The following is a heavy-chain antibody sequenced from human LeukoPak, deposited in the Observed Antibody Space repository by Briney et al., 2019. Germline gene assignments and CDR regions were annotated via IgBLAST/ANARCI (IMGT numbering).Heavy chain of an antibody. V-gene: IGHV3-11*04. CDR2: LCDSGRTI. J-gene: IGHJ4*02. CDR3: ARYQWPKLDDY. Sequence: PGGSLRLSCAASGFTFSDYYMSWIRQAPGKGLEWVSYLCDSGRTIYYADSVKGRFTISRDNAKNSVYLQMNNLGAEDTAVYYCARYQWPKLDDYWGQGTLVTVSS. D-gene: IGHD6-19*01. CDR1: GFTFSDYY.